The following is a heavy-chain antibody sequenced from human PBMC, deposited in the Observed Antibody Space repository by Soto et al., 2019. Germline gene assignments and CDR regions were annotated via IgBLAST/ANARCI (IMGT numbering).Heavy chain of an antibody. CDR2: SYYSGST. CDR1: GGSISNDNYY. J-gene: IGHJ4*01. V-gene: IGHV4-31*03. CDR3: VATTVTTISLDY. D-gene: IGHD4-17*01. Sequence: QVQLRESGPGLVKPSQTLSLTCTVSGGSISNDNYYWTWIRQHPGKGLEWIGYSYYSGSTYYNPSLKSRFSISVDTSKNQFSLKLSSVTAADTAGYYCVATTVTTISLDYWGHGTRVTVSS.